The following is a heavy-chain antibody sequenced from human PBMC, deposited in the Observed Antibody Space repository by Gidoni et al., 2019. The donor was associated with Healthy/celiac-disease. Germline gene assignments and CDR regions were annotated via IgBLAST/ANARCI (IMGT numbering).Heavy chain of an antibody. CDR3: ARARASRYSSSWDGPGGSYYFDY. CDR2: TSPICGTA. CDR1: GGTFSSYA. J-gene: IGHJ4*02. Sequence: QVQLVQSGAEVKKPGSSVKVSCKASGGTFSSYASSWMRQAPGQGLEWMGGTSPICGTANYAQKFQGRVTITADKSTSTAYMELSSLRSEDTAVYYCARARASRYSSSWDGPGGSYYFDYWGQGTLVTVSS. V-gene: IGHV1-69*06. D-gene: IGHD6-13*01.